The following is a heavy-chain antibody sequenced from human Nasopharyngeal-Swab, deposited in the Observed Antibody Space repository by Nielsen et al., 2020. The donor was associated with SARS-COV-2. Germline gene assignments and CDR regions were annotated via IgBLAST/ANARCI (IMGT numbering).Heavy chain of an antibody. CDR3: ARDPTYDFWSGYYGGNWFDP. D-gene: IGHD3-3*01. J-gene: IGHJ5*02. Sequence: WVRQAPGQRLEWMGWINACNGNTKYSQKFQGRVTITRDTSASTAYMELSSLRSEDTAVYYCARDPTYDFWSGYYGGNWFDPWGQGTLVTVSS. CDR2: INACNGNT. V-gene: IGHV1-3*01.